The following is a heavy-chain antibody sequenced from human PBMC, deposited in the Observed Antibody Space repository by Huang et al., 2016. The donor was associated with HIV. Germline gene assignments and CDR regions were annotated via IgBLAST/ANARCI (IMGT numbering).Heavy chain of an antibody. CDR3: AKESRWFSDFDH. V-gene: IGHV3-30*18. CDR1: GFKLSGFG. J-gene: IGHJ4*02. CDR2: SSYDGRSQ. Sequence: QVHLVESGGGVVQPGGSLRLSCAASGFKLSGFGMPWVRQAPWKGREWVADSSYDGRSQFYTDSVKGRFTISRDNSDNTLSLQMKGLRPDDTAVYYCAKESRWFSDFDHWGQGGLVSVSS. D-gene: IGHD2-15*01.